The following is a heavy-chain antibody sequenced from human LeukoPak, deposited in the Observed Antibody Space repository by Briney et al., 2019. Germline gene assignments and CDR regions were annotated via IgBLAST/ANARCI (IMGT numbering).Heavy chain of an antibody. CDR3: AKVSARFGGYSGYDVYYYGMDV. CDR1: GFTFSSYA. V-gene: IGHV3-23*01. Sequence: GGSLRLSCAASGFTFSSYAMSWVRQAPGKGLEWVSAISGGGGSTYYADSVKGRFTISRDNSKNTLYLQMNSLRAEDTAVYYCAKVSARFGGYSGYDVYYYGMDVWGQGTTVTVSS. D-gene: IGHD5-12*01. J-gene: IGHJ6*02. CDR2: ISGGGGST.